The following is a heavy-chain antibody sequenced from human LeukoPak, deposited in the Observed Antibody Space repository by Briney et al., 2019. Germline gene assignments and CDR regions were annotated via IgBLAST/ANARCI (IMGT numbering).Heavy chain of an antibody. CDR1: GFTFSSYA. Sequence: PGGSLRLSCAASGFTFSSYAMNWVRQALGKGLEWVSAISGSAGSTYYADSVKGRFTISRDNSKNTLYLQMNSLRAEDTAVYYCAKDKWMVGDAFDIWGQGTMVTVSS. CDR3: AKDKWMVGDAFDI. D-gene: IGHD6-19*01. V-gene: IGHV3-23*01. J-gene: IGHJ3*02. CDR2: ISGSAGST.